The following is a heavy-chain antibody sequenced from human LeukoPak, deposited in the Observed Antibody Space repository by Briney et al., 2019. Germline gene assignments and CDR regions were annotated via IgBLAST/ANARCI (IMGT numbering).Heavy chain of an antibody. Sequence: PSETLSLTRAVSGGSISSSNWWNWVRQPPGKGLEWIGEIYHSGSTNYNPSLKSRVTISVDKSKNHFSLKLTSVTAADAALYYCARKGTTAGYYFDYWGQGALVTASS. V-gene: IGHV4-4*02. J-gene: IGHJ4*02. CDR3: ARKGTTAGYYFDY. CDR2: IYHSGST. D-gene: IGHD4-17*01. CDR1: GGSISSSNW.